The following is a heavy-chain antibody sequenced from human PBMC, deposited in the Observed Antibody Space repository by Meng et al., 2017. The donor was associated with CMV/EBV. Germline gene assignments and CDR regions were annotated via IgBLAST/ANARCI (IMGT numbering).Heavy chain of an antibody. CDR3: ARGWNYVDQRVFDY. V-gene: IGHV3-48*04. CDR1: GFTFSSDS. Sequence: GGSLRLSCAASGFTFSSDSMNWVRQAPGKGLEWVSYISSSSSTIYYADSVKGRFTISRDNAKNSLYLQMNSLRAEDTAVYYCARGWNYVDQRVFDYWGQGTLVTVSS. D-gene: IGHD1-7*01. CDR2: ISSSSSTI. J-gene: IGHJ4*02.